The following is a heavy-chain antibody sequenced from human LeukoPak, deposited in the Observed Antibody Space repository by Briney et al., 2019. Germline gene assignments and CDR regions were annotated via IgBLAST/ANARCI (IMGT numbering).Heavy chain of an antibody. CDR2: ISYSGTT. V-gene: IGHV4-39*07. J-gene: IGHJ3*01. D-gene: IGHD3-22*01. CDR3: AGYYDISGYYNPDAFDV. CDR1: GGSISSSSFY. Sequence: PSETLSLTCSVSGGSISSSSFYWGWIRQPPGKGLEWIGRISYSGTTYYKPSLRSRLTISVDTSKNQFSLKLSSVTAADTAVYYCAGYYDISGYYNPDAFDVWGQGTMVTVSS.